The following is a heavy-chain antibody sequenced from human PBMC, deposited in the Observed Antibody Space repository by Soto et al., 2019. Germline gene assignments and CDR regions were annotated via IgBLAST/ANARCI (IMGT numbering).Heavy chain of an antibody. CDR3: ARSSGYATPLDQ. J-gene: IGHJ4*02. V-gene: IGHV4-59*01. D-gene: IGHD3-22*01. CDR1: GGSMNTFY. Sequence: QVQLQESGTGLVKPSETLSLTCTVSGGSMNTFYWSWVRQSPGKGLEWIGYIYFRGTTHYHPSLQSRVSISIDTSQNQFSLKLNSMTTADSAVYYCARSSGYATPLDQWGQGTLVTVSS. CDR2: IYFRGTT.